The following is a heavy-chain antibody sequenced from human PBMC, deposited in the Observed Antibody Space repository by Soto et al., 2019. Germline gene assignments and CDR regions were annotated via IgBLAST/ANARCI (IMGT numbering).Heavy chain of an antibody. V-gene: IGHV3-30*03. J-gene: IGHJ4*02. CDR2: ISYDGSNK. CDR1: GFTFSSYG. D-gene: IGHD6-13*01. Sequence: SLRLSCAASGFTFSSYGMHWVRQAPGKGLEWVAVISYDGSNKYYADSVKGRFTISRDNSKNTLYLQMNSLRAEDTAVYYCAHAAAGSSYWGQGTLVTVSS. CDR3: AHAAAGSSY.